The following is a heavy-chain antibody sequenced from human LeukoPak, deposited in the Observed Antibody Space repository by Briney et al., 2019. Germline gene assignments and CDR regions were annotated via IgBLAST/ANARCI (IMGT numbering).Heavy chain of an antibody. D-gene: IGHD2-2*02. J-gene: IGHJ4*02. CDR1: GFLFSHYT. CDR3: AKTDCTSSSCYTIDY. CDR2: ISGSGGST. V-gene: IGHV3-23*01. Sequence: GGSLRLSCAVSGFLFSHYTMTWVRQAPGKGLEWVSAISGSGGSTYYADSVKGRFTISRDNSKNTLYLQMNSLRAEDTAVYYCAKTDCTSSSCYTIDYWGQGTLVTVSS.